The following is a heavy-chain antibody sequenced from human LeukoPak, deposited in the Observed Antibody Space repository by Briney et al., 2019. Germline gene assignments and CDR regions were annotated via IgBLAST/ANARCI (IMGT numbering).Heavy chain of an antibody. D-gene: IGHD3-16*01. CDR1: GGSISGYY. CDR3: ARFGVDYDMGV. Sequence: PSETLSLTCTVSGGSISGYYWTWVRQPPGKGLEGIGQIHYSGRADYNPSLKSRITISVDTSKNQMSLKLTSVTAADTAIYYCARFGVDYDMGVWGQGTTVTVSS. CDR2: IHYSGRA. J-gene: IGHJ6*02. V-gene: IGHV4-59*13.